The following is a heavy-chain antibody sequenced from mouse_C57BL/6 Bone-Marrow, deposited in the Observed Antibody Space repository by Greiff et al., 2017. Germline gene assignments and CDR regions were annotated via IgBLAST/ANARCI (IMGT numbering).Heavy chain of an antibody. J-gene: IGHJ4*01. CDR1: GYTFTDYN. Sequence: VQLQQSGPELVKPGASVKMSCKASGYTFTDYNMHWVKQSHGKSLEWIGYINPNNGGTSYNQKFKGKATLTVNKSSSTAYMELRSPTSEESAVYYCARYDYLVYAMDYWGQGTSVTVSS. V-gene: IGHV1-22*01. CDR3: ARYDYLVYAMDY. D-gene: IGHD2-4*01. CDR2: INPNNGGT.